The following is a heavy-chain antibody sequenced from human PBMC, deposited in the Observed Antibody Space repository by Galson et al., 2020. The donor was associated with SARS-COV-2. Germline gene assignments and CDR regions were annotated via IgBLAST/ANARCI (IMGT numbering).Heavy chain of an antibody. J-gene: IGHJ6*02. D-gene: IGHD2-15*01. Sequence: ASVKVSCKASGYTFSGYYIHWVRQAPGQGLEWMGWINPNSGGTKFAQKFQGRVTMSRDTSSGTAYMEVSRLRSDDTAVYYCARGDIVVVIAATDTHGMDVWGQGTTVTVSS. CDR3: ARGDIVVVIAATDTHGMDV. CDR1: GYTFSGYY. CDR2: INPNSGGT. V-gene: IGHV1-2*02.